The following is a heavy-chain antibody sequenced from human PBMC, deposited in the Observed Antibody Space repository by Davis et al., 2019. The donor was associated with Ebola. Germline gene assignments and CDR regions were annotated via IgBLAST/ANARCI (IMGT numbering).Heavy chain of an antibody. Sequence: SETLSLTCTVSGGSISSNTYHWGWIRQPPGKALECIGYIYYSGSTNYNPSLKSRVTISVDTSKNQFSLKLSSVTAADTAVYYCARVIGHYDFWSGSISDYGLDVWGQGTTVTVSS. V-gene: IGHV4-61*05. CDR3: ARVIGHYDFWSGSISDYGLDV. CDR1: GGSISSNTYH. D-gene: IGHD3-3*01. CDR2: IYYSGST. J-gene: IGHJ6*02.